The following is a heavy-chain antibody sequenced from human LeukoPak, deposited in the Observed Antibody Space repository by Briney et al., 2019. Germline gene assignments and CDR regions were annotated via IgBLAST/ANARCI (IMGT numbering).Heavy chain of an antibody. CDR1: GYTFTSYY. Sequence: ASVKVSCMASGYTFTSYYMHWVRQAPGQGLEWMGIINPSGGSTSYAQKFQGRVTISVDTSKNQFSLKLSSVTAADTAVYCCAGSYDSSGYYYWGQGTLVTVSS. CDR3: AGSYDSSGYYY. D-gene: IGHD3-22*01. V-gene: IGHV1-46*01. J-gene: IGHJ4*02. CDR2: INPSGGST.